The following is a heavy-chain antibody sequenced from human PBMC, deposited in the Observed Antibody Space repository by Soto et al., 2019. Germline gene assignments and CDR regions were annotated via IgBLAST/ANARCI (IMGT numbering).Heavy chain of an antibody. CDR2: ISYDGSNK. Sequence: PGGFLRLSCEASGFTFSSYGMHWVRQAPGKGLEWVAVISYDGSNKYYADSVKGRFTISRDNSKNTLYLQMNSLRAEDTAVYYCAKDRSYCGSTNCYAGDYWGQGTLVTVSS. CDR1: GFTFSSYG. J-gene: IGHJ4*02. V-gene: IGHV3-30*18. D-gene: IGHD2-2*01. CDR3: AKDRSYCGSTNCYAGDY.